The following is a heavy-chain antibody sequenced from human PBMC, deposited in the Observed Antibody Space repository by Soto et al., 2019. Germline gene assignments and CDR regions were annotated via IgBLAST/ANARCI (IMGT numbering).Heavy chain of an antibody. D-gene: IGHD6-6*01. J-gene: IGHJ5*02. Sequence: ASVKVSCKASGYTFTSYDINWVRQATGQGLEWMGWMNPNSGNTGYAQKFQGRVTMTRNTSISTAYMELSSLRPEDTPLYSSARGSAIAPRRRWFTPGAQGPWVTVSS. CDR3: ARGSAIAPRRRWFTP. CDR1: GYTFTSYD. CDR2: MNPNSGNT. V-gene: IGHV1-8*01.